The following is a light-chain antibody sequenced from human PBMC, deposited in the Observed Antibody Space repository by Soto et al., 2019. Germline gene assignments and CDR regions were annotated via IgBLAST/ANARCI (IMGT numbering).Light chain of an antibody. CDR3: QQSYSNSIT. CDR2: AAS. V-gene: IGKV1-39*01. CDR1: QSISSH. Sequence: DIQMTQSPSSRSASIGDRITITCRASQSISSHLYWFQQKPGQAPKLLIYAASSLQSGVPSRFSGSGSGTDFTLTISSLQPEDFATYYCQQSYSNSITFGQGTRLEIK. J-gene: IGKJ5*01.